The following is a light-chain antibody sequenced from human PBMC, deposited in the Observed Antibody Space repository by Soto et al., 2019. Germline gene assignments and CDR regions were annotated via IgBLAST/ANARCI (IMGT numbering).Light chain of an antibody. CDR2: AAS. CDR1: QTISSY. CDR3: QHSYSTPWT. J-gene: IGKJ1*01. Sequence: DIQMTQSPSSLPASVGDRAIITCRAGQTISSYLNWYQQKPGKAPKLLIYAASSLQSGVPSRFSGSGSGTYFTLTISSLQPEDFATYYCQHSYSTPWTFGQGTKVDIK. V-gene: IGKV1-39*01.